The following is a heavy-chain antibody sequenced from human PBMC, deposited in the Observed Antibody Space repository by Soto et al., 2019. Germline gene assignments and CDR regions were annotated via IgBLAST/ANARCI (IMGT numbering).Heavy chain of an antibody. V-gene: IGHV3-33*01. D-gene: IGHD3-10*01. J-gene: IGHJ6*02. Sequence: PGGSLRLSCAASGFTFSSYGMHWVRQAPGKGLEWVAVIWYDGSNKYYADSVKGRFTISRDNSKNTLYLQMNSLRAEDTAVYYCARGAREAKNCANYYPEEDYGMDVWGQGTTVTVSS. CDR3: ARGAREAKNCANYYPEEDYGMDV. CDR1: GFTFSSYG. CDR2: IWYDGSNK.